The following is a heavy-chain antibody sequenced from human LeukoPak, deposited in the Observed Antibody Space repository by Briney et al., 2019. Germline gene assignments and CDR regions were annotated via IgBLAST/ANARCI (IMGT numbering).Heavy chain of an antibody. CDR1: GFTFTSYG. Sequence: GGSLRLSCAASGFTFTSYGMHWVRQAPDKGLEWVAFIWSDGNNKYYADSVKGRFTISRDNSKNTLYLQMNSLRAEDTAVYYCARDTFNYNSDYWGQGTLVTVSS. J-gene: IGHJ4*02. D-gene: IGHD1-20*01. CDR3: ARDTFNYNSDY. CDR2: IWSDGNNK. V-gene: IGHV3-33*01.